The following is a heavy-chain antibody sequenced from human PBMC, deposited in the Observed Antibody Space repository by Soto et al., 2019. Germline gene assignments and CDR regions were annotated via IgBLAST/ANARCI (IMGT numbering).Heavy chain of an antibody. D-gene: IGHD5-12*01. CDR1: GGTFSSYA. Sequence: QVQLVQSGAEVKKPGSSVKVSCKASGGTFSSYAISWVRQAPGQGLEWMGGIIPIFGTANYAQKFQGRVTITADEAXXTAYMELSSLRSEDTAVYYCARDAEMATKRGWFDPWGQGTLVTVSS. CDR2: IIPIFGTA. J-gene: IGHJ5*02. CDR3: ARDAEMATKRGWFDP. V-gene: IGHV1-69*12.